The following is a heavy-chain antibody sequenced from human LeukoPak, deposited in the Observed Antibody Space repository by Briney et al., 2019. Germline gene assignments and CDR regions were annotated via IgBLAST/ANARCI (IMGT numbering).Heavy chain of an antibody. D-gene: IGHD4-17*01. CDR3: AREEYGDHLWW. V-gene: IGHV3-7*01. Sequence: GGSLRLSCAASGFIFSSYCMSWVRQAPGKGREWVANIKQDGSEKYYVDSVKGRFSISRDNAKNSLYLQMNGLRAEDTAVYYCAREEYGDHLWWWGQGTPVTVSS. J-gene: IGHJ4*02. CDR2: IKQDGSEK. CDR1: GFIFSSYC.